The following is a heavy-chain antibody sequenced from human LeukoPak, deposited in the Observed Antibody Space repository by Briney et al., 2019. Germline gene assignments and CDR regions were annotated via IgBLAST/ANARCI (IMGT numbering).Heavy chain of an antibody. J-gene: IGHJ4*02. CDR3: ARGKVGGVTMVRGVIDY. D-gene: IGHD3-10*01. Sequence: GGSLRLSCAASGITFSDYYMSWIRQAPGKGLEWVSYISSSGSTIYYADSVKGRFTISGDNAKNSLYLQMNSLRAEDTAVYYCARGKVGGVTMVRGVIDYWGQGTLVTVSS. V-gene: IGHV3-11*01. CDR1: GITFSDYY. CDR2: ISSSGSTI.